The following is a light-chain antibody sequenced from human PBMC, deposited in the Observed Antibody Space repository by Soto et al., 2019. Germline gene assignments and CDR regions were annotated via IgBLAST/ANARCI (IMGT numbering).Light chain of an antibody. Sequence: DIQMTQSPSSLSASVGDRVTITCRASQGISNYLAWYQQKPEKVPKLLIYAASTLQSGFPSRFSGSGSGTYFTLTISSLQPEDVATYYCQKYNTSPWTFGQGTKVEIK. CDR2: AAS. J-gene: IGKJ1*01. CDR1: QGISNY. V-gene: IGKV1-27*01. CDR3: QKYNTSPWT.